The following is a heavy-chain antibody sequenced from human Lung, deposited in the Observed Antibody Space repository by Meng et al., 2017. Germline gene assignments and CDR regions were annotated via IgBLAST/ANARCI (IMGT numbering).Heavy chain of an antibody. J-gene: IGHJ5*02. Sequence: VDSGGTLGPPGRARSLSCASSGCLFSRRWMRWAPETPGKGFGWVTHISEDGCGTRYTDPVKVRFSIFRDNTKHTVYLEMDSLRAEYTAVYHCVRDRMAADDDIDAWGQGTLVTVSS. CDR2: ISEDGCGT. D-gene: IGHD6-13*01. V-gene: IGHV3-74*01. CDR3: VRDRMAADDDIDA. CDR1: GCLFSRRW.